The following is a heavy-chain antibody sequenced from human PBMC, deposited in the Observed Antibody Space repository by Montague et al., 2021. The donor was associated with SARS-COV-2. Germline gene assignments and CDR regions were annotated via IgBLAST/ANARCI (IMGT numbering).Heavy chain of an antibody. CDR3: VRDYCSGGDCYISLGYYYYYLMDT. CDR2: ISSLTDYT. Sequence: SLRLSCAASGFIFSSYSMSWVRQSPGKGLEWVSSISSLTDYTHYGDSVKGRFTVSRDNAKNSLYLQMNSLRVEDTAVYYCVRDYCSGGDCYISLGYYYYYLMDTWGKGTTVTVSS. J-gene: IGHJ6*03. V-gene: IGHV3-21*06. CDR1: GFIFSSYS. D-gene: IGHD2-21*02.